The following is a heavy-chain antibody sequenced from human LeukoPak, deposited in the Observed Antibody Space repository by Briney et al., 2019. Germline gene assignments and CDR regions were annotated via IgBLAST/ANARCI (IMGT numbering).Heavy chain of an antibody. Sequence: KSSETLSLTCAVYGGSFSGYYWSWIRQPPGKGLEWIGEINHSGSTNYNPSLKSRVTISVDTSKNQFSLKLSSVTAADTAVYYCARKGGGIAARPTYNWFDPWGQGTLVTVSS. D-gene: IGHD6-6*01. CDR2: INHSGST. CDR1: GGSFSGYY. CDR3: ARKGGGIAARPTYNWFDP. J-gene: IGHJ5*02. V-gene: IGHV4-34*01.